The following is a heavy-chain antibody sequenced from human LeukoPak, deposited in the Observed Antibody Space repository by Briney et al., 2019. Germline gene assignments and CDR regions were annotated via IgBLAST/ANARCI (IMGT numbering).Heavy chain of an antibody. CDR1: GFTFSSYG. V-gene: IGHV3-74*01. Sequence: GGSLRLSCAASGFTFSSYGMHWVRQAPGKGPVWVAHVSPDGNLANYADSVKGRFIISRDNAKNTLFLQMNSLRAEDTAVYYCARDLSFSPDHWGQGTLVTVSS. CDR2: VSPDGNLA. CDR3: ARDLSFSPDH. J-gene: IGHJ4*02.